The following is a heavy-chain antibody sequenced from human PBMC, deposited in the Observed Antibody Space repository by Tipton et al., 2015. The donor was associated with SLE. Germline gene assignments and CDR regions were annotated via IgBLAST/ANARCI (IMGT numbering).Heavy chain of an antibody. D-gene: IGHD6-19*01. V-gene: IGHV3-15*01. J-gene: IGHJ1*01. CDR3: TTDDGGWYLQH. Sequence: SLRLSCAAFGFTLSSSDMYWVRQAPGKGLEWVGRIKSKTDGGTTDYAAPVKGRFTISRDDSKNTLYLQMNSLKTEDTAVYYCTTDDGGWYLQHWGQGTLVTVSS. CDR1: GFTLSSSD. CDR2: IKSKTDGGTT.